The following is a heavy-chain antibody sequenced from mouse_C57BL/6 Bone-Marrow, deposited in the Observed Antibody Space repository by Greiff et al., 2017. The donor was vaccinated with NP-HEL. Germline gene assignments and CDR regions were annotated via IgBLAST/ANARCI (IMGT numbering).Heavy chain of an antibody. Sequence: VQLQQSGPELVKPGASVKISCKASGYSFTGYYMNWVKQSPEKSLEWIGEINPSTGGTTYNQKFKAKATLTVDKSSSTAYMQLKSLTSEDSAVYCCARKELLRYAMDYWGQGTSVTVSS. J-gene: IGHJ4*01. CDR2: INPSTGGT. CDR1: GYSFTGYY. CDR3: ARKELLRYAMDY. D-gene: IGHD1-1*01. V-gene: IGHV1-42*01.